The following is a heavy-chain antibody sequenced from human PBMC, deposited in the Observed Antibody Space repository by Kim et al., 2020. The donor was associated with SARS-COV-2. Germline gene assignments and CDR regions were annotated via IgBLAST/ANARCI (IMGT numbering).Heavy chain of an antibody. Sequence: SETLSLTCTVSGGYISSSAYYWGWIRQPPGKGLEWIGDISYTRDTNYNPSLKSRVTISVDTSKNQFSLRLSSVAAADTAVYYCARRGGYTYGAGLEFDPWGQGKLVTVSS. J-gene: IGHJ5*02. CDR3: ARRGGYTYGAGLEFDP. CDR1: GGYISSSAYY. D-gene: IGHD5-18*01. V-gene: IGHV4-39*01. CDR2: ISYTRDT.